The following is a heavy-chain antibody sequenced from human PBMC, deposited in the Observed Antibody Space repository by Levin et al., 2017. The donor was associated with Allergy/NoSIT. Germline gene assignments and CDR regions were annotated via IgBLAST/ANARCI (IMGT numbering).Heavy chain of an antibody. Sequence: GESLKISCAASGFTFSIYAMTWVRQAPGEGLEWVSSITHSGDGTYYADSVKGRFTISRDKSKNTFFLQMNSLRAEDTAVYYCARGVATIDYWGQGTLVTVSS. V-gene: IGHV3-23*01. CDR2: ITHSGDGT. J-gene: IGHJ4*02. CDR1: GFTFSIYA. CDR3: ARGVATIDY. D-gene: IGHD5-12*01.